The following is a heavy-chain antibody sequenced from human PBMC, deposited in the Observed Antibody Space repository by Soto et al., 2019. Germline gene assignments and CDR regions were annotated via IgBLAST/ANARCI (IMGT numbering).Heavy chain of an antibody. CDR1: GFTFGSYA. CDR3: ARDRWVGVPDYFDS. CDR2: ISHDGNKQ. Sequence: QVQLVESRGGVVQPGRPLRLSCAASGFTFGSYAMHWVRQAPGKGLEWVAVISHDGNKQYYADSVKGRFTISRDNSKNTLFLQMGRLRPEDTAVYYCARDRWVGVPDYFDSWGQGTLVTVSS. D-gene: IGHD1-26*01. V-gene: IGHV3-30-3*01. J-gene: IGHJ4*02.